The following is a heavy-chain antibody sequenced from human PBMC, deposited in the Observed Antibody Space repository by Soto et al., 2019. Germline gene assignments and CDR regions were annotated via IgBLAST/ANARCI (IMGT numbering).Heavy chain of an antibody. CDR3: ARYCSGGSAIRY. J-gene: IGHJ4*02. CDR1: GFTFSDYY. D-gene: IGHD2-15*01. Sequence: QVQLVESGGGLVKPGGSLRLSCAASGFTFSDYYMSWIRQAPGKGLEWVSYISSSSSYTNYADSVKGRFTISRDNAKNSLYLQMNSLRAEDTAVYYCARYCSGGSAIRYWGQGTLVTVSS. CDR2: ISSSSSYT. V-gene: IGHV3-11*05.